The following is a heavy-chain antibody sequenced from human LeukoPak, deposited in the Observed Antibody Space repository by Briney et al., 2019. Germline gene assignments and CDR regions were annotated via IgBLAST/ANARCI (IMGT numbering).Heavy chain of an antibody. CDR1: GYTFTSYG. V-gene: IGHV1-18*04. CDR3: ARELNTMVRGVTSCYFDY. D-gene: IGHD3-10*01. J-gene: IGHJ4*02. Sequence: ASVKVSCKASGYTFTSYGISWVRQAPGQGLERMGWISAYNGNTNYAQKLQGRVTMTTDTSTSTAYMELRGLRSDDTAVYYCARELNTMVRGVTSCYFDYWGQGTLVTVSS. CDR2: ISAYNGNT.